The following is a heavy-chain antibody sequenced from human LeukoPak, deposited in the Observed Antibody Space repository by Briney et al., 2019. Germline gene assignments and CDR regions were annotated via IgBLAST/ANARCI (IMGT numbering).Heavy chain of an antibody. CDR2: IKSKTDGRTT. D-gene: IGHD2-2*01. Sequence: GGAPRLSCAASGFTFCNAWVSWVRQAPGKGLGWGGRIKSKTDGRTTDYAAPVQGRFTISRDDTKNTLYLQMNSLKTEDTAVYYCTTEGLEYQLPDPWGQGTLVTVSS. V-gene: IGHV3-15*01. J-gene: IGHJ5*02. CDR3: TTEGLEYQLPDP. CDR1: GFTFCNAW.